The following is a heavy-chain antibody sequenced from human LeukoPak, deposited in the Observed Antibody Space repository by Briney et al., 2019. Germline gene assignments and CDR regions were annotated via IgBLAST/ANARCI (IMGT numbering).Heavy chain of an antibody. J-gene: IGHJ6*03. Sequence: SETLSLTCTVSGGSISSYYWSWIRQPPGKGLEWIGEINHSGSTNYNPSLKSRVTISVDTSKNQFSLKLSSVTAAGTAVYYCARRVAGYNPNYYYYYMDVWGKGTTVTISS. D-gene: IGHD5-24*01. V-gene: IGHV4-34*01. CDR1: GGSISSYY. CDR2: INHSGST. CDR3: ARRVAGYNPNYYYYYMDV.